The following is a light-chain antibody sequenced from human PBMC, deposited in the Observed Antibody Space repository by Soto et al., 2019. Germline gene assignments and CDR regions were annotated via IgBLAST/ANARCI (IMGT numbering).Light chain of an antibody. CDR1: QSVLHSSNDKNF. CDR3: HQYYSAPWT. V-gene: IGKV4-1*01. J-gene: IGKJ1*01. Sequence: DIVMTQSPDSLAVSLGERATINCKSSQSVLHSSNDKNFLTWYQQKPGQPPKLLIYWASTRESGVPDRFSGSGSGTVFTLTISSLQAEDVAVYYCHQYYSAPWTFGQGTKVEIK. CDR2: WAS.